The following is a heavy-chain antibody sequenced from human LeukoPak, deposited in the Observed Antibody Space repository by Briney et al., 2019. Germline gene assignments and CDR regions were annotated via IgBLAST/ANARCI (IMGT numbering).Heavy chain of an antibody. V-gene: IGHV4-4*07. CDR3: AREGSGWYRKYFDC. D-gene: IGHD6-19*01. CDR1: GGSISSYY. J-gene: IGHJ4*02. CDR2: IYTSGST. Sequence: SETLSLTCTVSGGSISSYYWSWIRQPAGKGLEWIGRIYTSGSTNYNPSLKSRVTISVDKSKNQFSLKLSSVTAADTAVYYCAREGSGWYRKYFDCWGQGTLVTVSS.